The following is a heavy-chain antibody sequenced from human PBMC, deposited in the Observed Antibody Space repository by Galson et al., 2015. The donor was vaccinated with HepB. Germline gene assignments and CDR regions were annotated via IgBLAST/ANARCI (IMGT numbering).Heavy chain of an antibody. Sequence: SVKVSCKASGYTFTSYGISWVRQAPGQGLEWVGWINPYNGGTNFAQKFQDRVTMTTDTSTSTAYMELRSLRSDDTAVYYCARGPRGVDDSWRSYFSFYYHMDVWGTGTTVTVSS. V-gene: IGHV1-18*04. CDR1: GYTFTSYG. CDR3: ARGPRGVDDSWRSYFSFYYHMDV. CDR2: INPYNGGT. J-gene: IGHJ6*03. D-gene: IGHD3-3*01.